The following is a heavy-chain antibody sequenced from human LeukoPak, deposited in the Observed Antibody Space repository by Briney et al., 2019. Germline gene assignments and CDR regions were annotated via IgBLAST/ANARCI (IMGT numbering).Heavy chain of an antibody. J-gene: IGHJ4*02. Sequence: SETLSLTCTVSGVSISSSNSYWGWIRQPPGKGLEWIGSIYYSGNTYYNASLKSQVSISIDTSKNQFSLRLTPVTAADTAVYYCARQTGSGLFILPGGQGTLVTVSS. CDR1: GVSISSSNSY. CDR3: ARQTGSGLFILP. CDR2: IYYSGNT. V-gene: IGHV4-39*01. D-gene: IGHD3/OR15-3a*01.